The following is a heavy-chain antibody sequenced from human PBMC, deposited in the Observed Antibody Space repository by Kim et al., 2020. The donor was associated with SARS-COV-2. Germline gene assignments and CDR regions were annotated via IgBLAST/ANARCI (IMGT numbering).Heavy chain of an antibody. V-gene: IGHV4-59*13. CDR3: ARAVVRFGEENVVLRYFDWSGLGNWFDP. J-gene: IGHJ5*02. D-gene: IGHD3-9*01. CDR1: GGSISSYY. CDR2: IYYSGST. Sequence: SETLSLTCTVSGGSISSYYWSWIRQPPGKGLEWIGYIYYSGSTNYNPSLKSRVTISVDTSKNQFSLKLSSVTAADTAVYYCARAVVRFGEENVVLRYFDWSGLGNWFDPWGQGTLVTVSS.